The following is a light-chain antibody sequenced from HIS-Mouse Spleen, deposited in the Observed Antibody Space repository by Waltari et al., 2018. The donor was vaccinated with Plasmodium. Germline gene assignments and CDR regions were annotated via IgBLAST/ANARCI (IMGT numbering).Light chain of an antibody. CDR2: VDS. CDR3: YSTDSSGNHRV. Sequence: SYELTQPPSVSVSPGQTASITCSGDALPKKYAYWYQQKPGQAPVLVIYVDSKRPTGIPERFSGSSSGTMATLTISGAQVEDEADYYCYSTDSSGNHRVFGGGTKLTVL. J-gene: IGLJ3*02. V-gene: IGLV3-10*01. CDR1: ALPKKY.